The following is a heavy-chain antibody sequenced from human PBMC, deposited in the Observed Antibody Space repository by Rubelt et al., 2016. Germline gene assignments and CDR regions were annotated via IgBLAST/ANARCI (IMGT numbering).Heavy chain of an antibody. D-gene: IGHD3-22*01. Sequence: QLQLQESGPGLVKPSETLSLTCTVSGGSISSSSYYWGWIRQPPGKGLEWIGSIYYSGSTYYNPSLKSRVTRSVATSTTRFALKLSSLTASDTAVYYCASGYYYDSSGYWMYGPSLDYWGQGTLVTVSS. CDR3: ASGYYYDSSGYWMYGPSLDY. CDR2: IYYSGST. V-gene: IGHV4-39*01. CDR1: GGSISSSSYY. J-gene: IGHJ4*02.